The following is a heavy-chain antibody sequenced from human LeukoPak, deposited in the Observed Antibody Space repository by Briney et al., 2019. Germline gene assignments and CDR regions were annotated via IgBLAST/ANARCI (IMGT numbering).Heavy chain of an antibody. CDR2: IKSKHDGETT. CDR3: CADTVDPLAQIDK. D-gene: IGHD4-11*01. J-gene: IGHJ4*02. V-gene: IGHV3-15*01. Sequence: GESLRLSCAASRFSFSTSWMSWVRQAPGKGLEWVGRIKSKHDGETTEYAAPVKGRFTISRDDSESMVYLQMMSLKTEDAAVYYCCADTVDPLAQIDKWGQGALVTVSS. CDR1: RFSFSTSW.